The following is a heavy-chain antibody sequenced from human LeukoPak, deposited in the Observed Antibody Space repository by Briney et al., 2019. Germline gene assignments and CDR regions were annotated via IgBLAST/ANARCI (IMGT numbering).Heavy chain of an antibody. CDR3: ARGRLINTAMDHYFDY. D-gene: IGHD5-18*01. Sequence: PSETLSLTCTVSGGSISSYYWSWIRQPPGKGLEWIGYIYYSGSTNYNPSLKSRVTISVDTSKNQFSLKLSSVTAADTAVYYCARGRLINTAMDHYFDYWGQGTLVTVSS. CDR1: GGSISSYY. V-gene: IGHV4-59*12. CDR2: IYYSGST. J-gene: IGHJ4*02.